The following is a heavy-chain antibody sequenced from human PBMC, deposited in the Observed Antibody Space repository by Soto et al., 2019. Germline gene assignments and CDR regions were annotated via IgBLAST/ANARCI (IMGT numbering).Heavy chain of an antibody. CDR1: GGTIRSYA. Sequence: QVQLVQSGAEVRKPGSSVKVSCKASGGTIRSYAISWVRQAPGQGLEWMGGIIPIFGTVNYAQKFQGRVAITADESTNTGYMELCSLRSEDTAVDYCARDMPTKHYYGMDVWGQGTTLTVSS. D-gene: IGHD2-2*01. CDR3: ARDMPTKHYYGMDV. CDR2: IIPIFGTV. J-gene: IGHJ6*02. V-gene: IGHV1-69*12.